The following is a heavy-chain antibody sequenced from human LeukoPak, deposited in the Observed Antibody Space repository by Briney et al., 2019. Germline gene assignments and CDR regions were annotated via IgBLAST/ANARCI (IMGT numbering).Heavy chain of an antibody. J-gene: IGHJ4*02. CDR2: INPSGGST. Sequence: APVKASCKASGYTFSGYYMHWVRQAPGQGLEWMGIINPSGGSTSYAQKFQGRVTLTRDTSTSTVYMELSSLTSEDTAVYYCARGGTYHYDISGYWGQGTVHSVSS. CDR3: ARGGTYHYDISGY. D-gene: IGHD3-22*01. CDR1: GYTFSGYY. V-gene: IGHV1-46*01.